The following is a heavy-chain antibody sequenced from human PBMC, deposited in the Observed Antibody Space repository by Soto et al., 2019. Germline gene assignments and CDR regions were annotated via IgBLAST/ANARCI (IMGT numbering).Heavy chain of an antibody. CDR2: INAGNGNT. Sequence: ASVKVSCKASGYTFTGYAMHWVRQAPGQRLEWMGWINAGNGNTKYSQKFQGRFTITRDTSASTAYMELSSLRSEDTAVYYCARDLWGYCGTDCYPLDVWGQGTTVTVSS. J-gene: IGHJ6*02. D-gene: IGHD2-21*02. CDR1: GYTFTGYA. CDR3: ARDLWGYCGTDCYPLDV. V-gene: IGHV1-3*01.